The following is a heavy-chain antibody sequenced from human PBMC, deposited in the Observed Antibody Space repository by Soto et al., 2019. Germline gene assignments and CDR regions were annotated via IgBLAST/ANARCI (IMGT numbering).Heavy chain of an antibody. CDR1: GFSLTTGGVA. CDR3: AHSECSGAACYSLWYFGL. V-gene: IGHV2-5*02. J-gene: IGHJ2*01. CDR2: IYWDDDK. D-gene: IGHD2-15*01. Sequence: QITLKESGPTLVKPTQTLTLTCPFSGFSLTTGGVAVGWIRQPPGKSLEWLALIYWDDDKRYSPSLKSRLSITKDTAKNQVVLTMTNMDPVDTATYYCAHSECSGAACYSLWYFGLWCRGTLVTGSS.